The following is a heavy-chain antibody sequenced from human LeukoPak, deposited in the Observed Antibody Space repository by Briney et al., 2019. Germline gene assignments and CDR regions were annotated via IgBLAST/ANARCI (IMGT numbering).Heavy chain of an antibody. Sequence: ETLSLTCTVSGGSISSGGYYWSWVRQAPGKGLEWVSAISDSGGGTYYADSVKGRFTISRDNSKNTLYLQMNSLRADDTAVYYCAKYRADMVATGTSEDYWGQGTLVTVSS. CDR2: ISDSGGGT. CDR3: AKYRADMVATGTSEDY. CDR1: GGSISSGGYY. D-gene: IGHD5-12*01. J-gene: IGHJ4*02. V-gene: IGHV3-23*01.